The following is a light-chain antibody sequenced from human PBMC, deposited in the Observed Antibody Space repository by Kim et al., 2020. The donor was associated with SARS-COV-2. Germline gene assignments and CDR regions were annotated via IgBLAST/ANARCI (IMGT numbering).Light chain of an antibody. CDR1: QSISSY. CDR2: AAS. V-gene: IGKV1-39*01. CDR3: QQSYSTPRT. Sequence: AAVGDRVTTTCRETQSISSYLNWYQQKPGKAPKLLIYAASSLQSGVPSRFSGSGSGTDFTLTISSLQPEDFATYYCQQSYSTPRTFGQGTKVDIK. J-gene: IGKJ1*01.